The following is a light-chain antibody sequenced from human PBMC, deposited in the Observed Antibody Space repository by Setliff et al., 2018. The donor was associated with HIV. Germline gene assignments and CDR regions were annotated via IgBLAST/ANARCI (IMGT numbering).Light chain of an antibody. Sequence: SYELTQPPSVSVAPGMTARISCGGDNIGSKIVHWYQQKSGQAPALVMSYDSDRPSGIPERFSGSNSGITATLTISRVEAEDEADYYCQVWESSSDHGGVFGGGTKVTVL. CDR2: YDS. CDR3: QVWESSSDHGGV. V-gene: IGLV3-21*01. CDR1: NIGSKI. J-gene: IGLJ3*02.